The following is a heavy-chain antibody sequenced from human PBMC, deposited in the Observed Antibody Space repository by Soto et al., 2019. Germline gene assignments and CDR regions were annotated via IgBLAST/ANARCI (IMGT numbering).Heavy chain of an antibody. Sequence: ASVKVSCKASGYTFTSYAMHWVRQAPGQRLEWMGWINAGNGNTKYSQKFQGRVTITRDTSASTAYMELSSLRSEDTAVYYCARSNEVVAPYYYMDVWGKGTTVTVSS. J-gene: IGHJ6*03. CDR3: ARSNEVVAPYYYMDV. CDR1: GYTFTSYA. CDR2: INAGNGNT. V-gene: IGHV1-3*01. D-gene: IGHD2-15*01.